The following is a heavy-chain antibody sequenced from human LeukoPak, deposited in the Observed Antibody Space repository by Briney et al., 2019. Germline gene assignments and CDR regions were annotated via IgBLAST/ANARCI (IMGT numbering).Heavy chain of an antibody. Sequence: ASVKVSCKASGGTFISYAISWVRQAPGQGLEWMGWISAYNGNTNYAQKLQGRVTMTTDTSTSTAYMELRSLRSDDTAVYYCAMTQRASVADFDYWGQGTLVTVSS. CDR1: GGTFISYA. D-gene: IGHD6-19*01. V-gene: IGHV1-18*01. CDR2: ISAYNGNT. CDR3: AMTQRASVADFDY. J-gene: IGHJ4*02.